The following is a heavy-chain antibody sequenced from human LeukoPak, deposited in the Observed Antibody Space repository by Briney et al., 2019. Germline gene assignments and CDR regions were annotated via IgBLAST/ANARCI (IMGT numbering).Heavy chain of an antibody. D-gene: IGHD3-22*01. CDR2: ISYDGSNK. J-gene: IGHJ4*02. CDR3: AKDDGSPYDSSGYYYKLNY. Sequence: GRSLRLSCAASGFTFSSYGMHWVRQAPGKGLEWVAVISYDGSNKYYADSVKGRFTISRDNSKNTLYLQMNSLRAEDTAVYYCAKDDGSPYDSSGYYYKLNYWGQGTLVTVSS. CDR1: GFTFSSYG. V-gene: IGHV3-30*18.